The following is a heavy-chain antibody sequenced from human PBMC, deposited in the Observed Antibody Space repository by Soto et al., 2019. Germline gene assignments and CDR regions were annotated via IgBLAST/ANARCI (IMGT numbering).Heavy chain of an antibody. CDR2: TYYRSKWYN. CDR3: ARDHIVVVPAAMGVGSFYYYGMDV. D-gene: IGHD2-2*01. CDR1: GDSVSRNSAA. J-gene: IGHJ6*02. Sequence: PSQTLSLTCAISGDSVSRNSAAWNWIRQSPSRGLEWLGRTYYRSKWYNDYAVSVKSRITINPDTSKNQFSLQLNSVTPEDTAVYYCARDHIVVVPAAMGVGSFYYYGMDVWGQGTTVTVSS. V-gene: IGHV6-1*01.